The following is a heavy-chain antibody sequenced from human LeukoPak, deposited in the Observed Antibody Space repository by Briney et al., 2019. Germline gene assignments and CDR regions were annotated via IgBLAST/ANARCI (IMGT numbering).Heavy chain of an antibody. CDR3: ARDPTTVTKGFDI. V-gene: IGHV4-59*11. J-gene: IGHJ3*02. D-gene: IGHD4-17*01. CDR2: ISYSGST. Sequence: SETLSLTCTVSGGSISSHYWTWIRQSPGKGLEWIGYISYSGSTNYNPSLKSRVTLSVDTSKNQFSLKLSSVTAADTAVYYCARDPTTVTKGFDIRGQGTMVTVSS. CDR1: GGSISSHY.